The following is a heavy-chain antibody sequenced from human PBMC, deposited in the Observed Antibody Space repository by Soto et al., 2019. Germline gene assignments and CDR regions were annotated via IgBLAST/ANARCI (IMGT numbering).Heavy chain of an antibody. CDR1: GGSITSGGYY. D-gene: IGHD6-6*01. V-gene: IGHV4-31*03. J-gene: IGHJ5*02. Sequence: QVQLQESGPGLVKASQALSLTCTVSGGSITSGGYYWSWIRQGPGKGLEWIGYIHYSGSTHYNPSLKSRVIISVDASKNQFSLKLSSVTAADTAVYYCAREYSSASRWFDPWGQGTLVTVSS. CDR3: AREYSSASRWFDP. CDR2: IHYSGST.